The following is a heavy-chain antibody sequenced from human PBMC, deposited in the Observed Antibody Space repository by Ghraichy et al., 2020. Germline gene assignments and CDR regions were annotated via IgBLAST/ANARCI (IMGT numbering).Heavy chain of an antibody. CDR2: IKGDGSER. CDR1: GFDFSTSW. V-gene: IGHV3-7*03. D-gene: IGHD3-10*01. Sequence: GESLNISCAASGFDFSTSWMDWVRQAPGKGLEWVGNIKGDGSERYYVDSVKGRFTISRDNAKNSVYLQMNSLRVEDTAIYYCARSLVVWGLGTTVTVS. CDR3: ARSLVV. J-gene: IGHJ6*02.